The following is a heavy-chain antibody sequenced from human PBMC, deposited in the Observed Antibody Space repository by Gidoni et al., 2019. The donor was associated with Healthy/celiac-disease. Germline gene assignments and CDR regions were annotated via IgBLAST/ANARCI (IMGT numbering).Heavy chain of an antibody. J-gene: IGHJ3*02. V-gene: IGHV3-23*01. CDR3: AKDLYYYDSSGYYYVGDAFDI. CDR1: GFPFSSYA. D-gene: IGHD3-22*01. Sequence: EVQLLESGGGLVQPGGSLRLSCAASGFPFSSYAMSWVRQAPGKGLEWVSAISGSGGSTYYADSVKGRFTISRDNSKNTLYLQMNSLRAEDTAVYYCAKDLYYYDSSGYYYVGDAFDIWGQGTMVTVSS. CDR2: ISGSGGST.